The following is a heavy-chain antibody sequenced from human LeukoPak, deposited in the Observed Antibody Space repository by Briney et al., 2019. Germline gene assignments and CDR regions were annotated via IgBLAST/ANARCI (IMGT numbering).Heavy chain of an antibody. CDR2: ISFDRSTK. CDR1: GFTFSRYA. D-gene: IGHD6-25*01. Sequence: GGSLRLSCAASGFTFSRYAMHWVRQAPGKGLEWVACISFDRSTKYYADSVKGRFTISRDNSKSTLYLQMNSLRAEDTALHYCVTEGEAAATYDFDHWGQGTLVTVSS. J-gene: IGHJ4*02. CDR3: VTEGEAAATYDFDH. V-gene: IGHV3-30*04.